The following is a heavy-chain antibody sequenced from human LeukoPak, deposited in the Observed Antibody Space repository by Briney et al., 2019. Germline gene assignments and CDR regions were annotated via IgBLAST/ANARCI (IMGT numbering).Heavy chain of an antibody. V-gene: IGHV3-7*01. Sequence: PGGSLRLSCAASGFTFSSYWMSWVRQAPGKGLEWVANINQDGSDKYYVDSVKGRFTISRDNAKNSLYLQMNSLRAEDTAVYYCARPRYCSSGNCYSDYWGQGALVTVSS. CDR1: GFTFSSYW. CDR3: ARPRYCSSGNCYSDY. D-gene: IGHD2-15*01. CDR2: INQDGSDK. J-gene: IGHJ4*02.